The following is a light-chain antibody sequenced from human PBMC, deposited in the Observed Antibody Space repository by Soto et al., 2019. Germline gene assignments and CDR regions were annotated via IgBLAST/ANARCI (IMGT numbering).Light chain of an antibody. Sequence: QSALTQPASVSGSPGQSLTISCTGTSSDVGSYKLVSWYQQHPGKAPKLIIYEGSKRPSGVSNRFSGSKSGNTASLTISGLQAEDEADYYCCSYAGSSTHVVFGGGTKLTVL. CDR1: SSDVGSYKL. J-gene: IGLJ2*01. CDR3: CSYAGSSTHVV. V-gene: IGLV2-23*01. CDR2: EGS.